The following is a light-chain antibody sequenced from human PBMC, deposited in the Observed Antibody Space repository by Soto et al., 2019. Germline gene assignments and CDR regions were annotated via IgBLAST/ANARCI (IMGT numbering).Light chain of an antibody. CDR3: QQYGTAPPRYT. Sequence: EIVLTQSPASLSLSPGERATLSCRASQSVDSYLVWYQQKPGQAPRLLIFGASNRATGIPARFSGSGSGTDFTLTINSLEPEDFAVYYCQQYGTAPPRYTFGQGTKLEIK. CDR2: GAS. V-gene: IGKV3-11*01. CDR1: QSVDSY. J-gene: IGKJ2*01.